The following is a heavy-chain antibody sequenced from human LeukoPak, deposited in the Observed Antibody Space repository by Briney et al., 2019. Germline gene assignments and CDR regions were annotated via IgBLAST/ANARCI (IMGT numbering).Heavy chain of an antibody. CDR1: GGSFSGYY. J-gene: IGHJ6*03. V-gene: IGHV4-34*01. Sequence: SETLSLTCAVHGGSFSGYYWSWVRQPPGKGLEWIGEINHSGSTNYNPSLKSRVTISVDTSKNQFSLKLSSVTAADTAVYYCARLRYFDWSFYYMDVWGKGTTVTVSS. CDR3: ARLRYFDWSFYYMDV. CDR2: INHSGST. D-gene: IGHD3-9*01.